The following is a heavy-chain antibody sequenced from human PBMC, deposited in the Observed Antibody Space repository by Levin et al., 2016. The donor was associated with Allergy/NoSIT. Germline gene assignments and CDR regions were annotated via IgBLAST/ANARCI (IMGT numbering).Heavy chain of an antibody. J-gene: IGHJ4*02. CDR2: ISYDGSNK. CDR1: GFTFSSYA. CDR3: AHHQGNWVGYFDY. V-gene: IGHV3-30-3*01. D-gene: IGHD7-27*01. Sequence: GESLKISCAASGFTFSSYAMHWVRQAPGKGLEWVAVISYDGSNKYYADSVKGRFTISRDNSKNTLYLQMNSLRAEDTAVYYCAHHQGNWVGYFDYWGRGTLVTVSS.